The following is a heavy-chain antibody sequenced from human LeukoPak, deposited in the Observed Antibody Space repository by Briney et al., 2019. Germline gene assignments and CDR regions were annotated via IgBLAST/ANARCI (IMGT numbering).Heavy chain of an antibody. V-gene: IGHV3-53*01. Sequence: GGSLRLSXAASGFTVSSNYMSWVRQAPGKGLEWVSVIYSGGSTYYADSVKGRFTISRDNSKNTLYLQMNSLRAEDTAVYYCARVRSIYFDYWGQRTLVTVSS. J-gene: IGHJ4*02. CDR2: IYSGGST. CDR3: ARVRSIYFDY. CDR1: GFTVSSNY.